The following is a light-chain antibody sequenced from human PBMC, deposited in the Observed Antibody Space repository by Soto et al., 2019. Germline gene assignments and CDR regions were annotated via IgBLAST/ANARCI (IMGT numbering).Light chain of an antibody. Sequence: QSALTQPRSVSGSPGQSVTIACTGTSSDVGGYNYVSWYQQHPGKAPKLMMYAVSKRPSGVPDRFSGSKSGNTASLTISGLQAEDEGDYYCCSYAGNYTFVFGGGTKLTVL. J-gene: IGLJ2*01. CDR2: AVS. CDR3: CSYAGNYTFV. V-gene: IGLV2-11*01. CDR1: SSDVGGYNY.